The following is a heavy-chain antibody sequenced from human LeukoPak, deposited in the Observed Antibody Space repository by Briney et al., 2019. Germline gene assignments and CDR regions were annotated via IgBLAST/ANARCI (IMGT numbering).Heavy chain of an antibody. D-gene: IGHD1-26*01. J-gene: IGHJ4*02. Sequence: TLSLTCTVSGDSISIGSHFWSWIRQPAGKGLEWIGRIYTIGSTNYNPSLKSRVTISVDTSKNQFSLKLSSVTAADTAVYYCAREGSGSHPGYYWGQGTLVTVSS. CDR1: GDSISIGSHF. V-gene: IGHV4-61*02. CDR3: AREGSGSHPGYY. CDR2: IYTIGST.